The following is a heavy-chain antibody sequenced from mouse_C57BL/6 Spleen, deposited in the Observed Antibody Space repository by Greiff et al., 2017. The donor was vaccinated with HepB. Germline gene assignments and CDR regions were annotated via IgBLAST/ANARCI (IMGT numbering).Heavy chain of an antibody. V-gene: IGHV1-69*01. CDR1: GYTFTSYW. CDR3: ARVTGTKAWFAY. Sequence: QVQLQQPGAELVMPGASVKLSCKASGYTFTSYWMHWVKQRPGQGLEWIGEIYPSDSYTNYNQKFKGKSTLTVDKSSSTAYMQLSSLTSEDSAVYYCARVTGTKAWFAYWGQGTLVTVSA. CDR2: IYPSDSYT. J-gene: IGHJ3*01. D-gene: IGHD4-1*01.